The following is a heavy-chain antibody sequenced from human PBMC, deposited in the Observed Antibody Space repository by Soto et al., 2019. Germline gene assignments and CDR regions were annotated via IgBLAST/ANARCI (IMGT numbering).Heavy chain of an antibody. J-gene: IGHJ4*02. V-gene: IGHV1-18*01. D-gene: IGHD1-26*01. Sequence: QVQLVQSGAAVQKSGASVKVSCKASGYTFTSYAISWVRQAPGQGLEWMGWLSAYNGNTNYAQNLQGRVTVTTDTSTDTAYMELRSLRSDDTAVYYCATVVGAVPYWGQGTLVTVSS. CDR2: LSAYNGNT. CDR1: GYTFTSYA. CDR3: ATVVGAVPY.